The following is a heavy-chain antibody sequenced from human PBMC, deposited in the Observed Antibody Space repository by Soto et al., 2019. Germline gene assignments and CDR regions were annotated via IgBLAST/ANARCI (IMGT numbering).Heavy chain of an antibody. CDR2: LYDSGST. CDR3: ARENYYGSGTYFRLDV. CDR1: GDSISTYY. J-gene: IGHJ6*02. V-gene: IGHV4-59*01. D-gene: IGHD3-10*01. Sequence: QVHLQDSGPGLVKPSETLSLTCTVSGDSISTYYWGWIRQPPEKGLKWIGDLYDSGSTHYNTSLKSRVTITVDTSKNQFSQKLTSVTAADTAVYYCARENYYGSGTYFRLDVWGQGTRVTVSS.